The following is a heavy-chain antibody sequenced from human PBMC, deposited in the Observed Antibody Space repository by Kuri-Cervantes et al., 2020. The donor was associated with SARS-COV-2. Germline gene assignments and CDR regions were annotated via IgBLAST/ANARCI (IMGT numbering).Heavy chain of an antibody. CDR3: ARGLQRLHTFFDFWSGYSSETMDV. D-gene: IGHD3-3*01. Sequence: ASVKVSCKASGYTFTSYGISWVRQAPGQGLEWMGWISAYNGNTNYAQKVQGRVTMTTDTTTSTAYMELSSLRSEDTAVYYCARGLQRLHTFFDFWSGYSSETMDVWGKGTTVTVSS. J-gene: IGHJ6*03. CDR1: GYTFTSYG. CDR2: ISAYNGNT. V-gene: IGHV1-18*01.